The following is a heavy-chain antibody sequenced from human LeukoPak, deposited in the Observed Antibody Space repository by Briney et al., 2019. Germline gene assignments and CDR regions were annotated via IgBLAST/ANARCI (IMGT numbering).Heavy chain of an antibody. Sequence: GGSLRLSCSASGFTFITYAMHWVRQAPGKGLEWVAVIWYDGSYKYYADSVKGRFTIPRDNSKNTLYLQMNSLRAEDTAVYYCARELSPVVKYYFDDWGQGTLVTVSS. CDR2: IWYDGSYK. J-gene: IGHJ4*02. V-gene: IGHV3-33*08. CDR1: GFTFITYA. CDR3: ARELSPVVKYYFDD. D-gene: IGHD3-22*01.